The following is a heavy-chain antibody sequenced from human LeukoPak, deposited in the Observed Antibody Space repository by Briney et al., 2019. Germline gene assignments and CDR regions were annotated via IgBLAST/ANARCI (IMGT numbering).Heavy chain of an antibody. Sequence: GGSLRLSCAASAFNFSNYDMNWVRQPPAKGLEWVSSITTSSSHIYHAVSMRGRFTISRDNAKNSLYLQMTSLRAEDTAVYYCARGGFTLIREDAFDIWGQGTMVTVSS. D-gene: IGHD3-22*01. CDR3: ARGGFTLIREDAFDI. V-gene: IGHV3-21*01. CDR2: ITTSSSHI. CDR1: AFNFSNYD. J-gene: IGHJ3*02.